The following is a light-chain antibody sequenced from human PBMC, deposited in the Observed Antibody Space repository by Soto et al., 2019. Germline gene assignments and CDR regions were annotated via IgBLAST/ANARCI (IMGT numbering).Light chain of an antibody. J-gene: IGLJ2*01. CDR3: QYYDSSLSGSV. CDR1: SSNIGAGYD. CDR2: GNS. Sequence: QSVLTQPPSVSGAPGQRVTISCTGSSSNIGAGYDVHWYQQLPGTAPKLLIYGNSNRPSGVPDRFSGSKSGTSASLAITGLQAEDAADYYCQYYDSSLSGSVFGGGTQLTVL. V-gene: IGLV1-40*01.